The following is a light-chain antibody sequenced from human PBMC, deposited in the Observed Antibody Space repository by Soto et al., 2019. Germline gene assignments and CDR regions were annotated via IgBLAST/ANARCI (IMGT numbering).Light chain of an antibody. J-gene: IGLJ2*01. V-gene: IGLV2-14*01. Sequence: QSVLTQPASVSGAPGQSIAISCTGTSSDVGSFNFVSWYQQHPGKVPKLIIYEVSNRPSGVSSRFSGSKSGDTASLIISGLQAEDEDDYYCLSWTTRRALVFGGGTKVTVL. CDR1: SSDVGSFNF. CDR3: LSWTTRRALV. CDR2: EVS.